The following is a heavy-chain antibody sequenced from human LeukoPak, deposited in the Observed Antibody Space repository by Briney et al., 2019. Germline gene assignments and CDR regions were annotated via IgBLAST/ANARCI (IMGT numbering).Heavy chain of an antibody. V-gene: IGHV3-23*01. CDR1: GFTFSSHA. J-gene: IGHJ4*02. Sequence: GGSLRLSCAASGFTFSSHAMNWVRQAPGKGLEWVSSIIDTGGRTYYADSVKGRFIISRDNSKNTLYLQMNSLGVEDTAIYYCAKETYSYDSSGYSDTAFDHWGQGTLVTVSS. CDR2: IIDTGGRT. CDR3: AKETYSYDSSGYSDTAFDH. D-gene: IGHD3-22*01.